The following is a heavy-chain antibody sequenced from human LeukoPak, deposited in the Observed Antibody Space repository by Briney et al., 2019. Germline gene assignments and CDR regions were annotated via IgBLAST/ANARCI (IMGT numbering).Heavy chain of an antibody. J-gene: IGHJ5*02. CDR3: AGFYSSSWYLSP. Sequence: ASVKVSCKASGYTFTGYYMHWVRQAPGQGLEWMGWINPNSGGTNYAQKFQGRVTMTRDTSISTAYMELSRLRSDDTAVYYCAGFYSSSWYLSPWGQGTLVTVSS. CDR2: INPNSGGT. V-gene: IGHV1-2*02. D-gene: IGHD6-13*01. CDR1: GYTFTGYY.